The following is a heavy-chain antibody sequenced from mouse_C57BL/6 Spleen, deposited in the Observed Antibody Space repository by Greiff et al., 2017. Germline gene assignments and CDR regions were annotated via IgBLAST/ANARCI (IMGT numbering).Heavy chain of an antibody. J-gene: IGHJ2*01. V-gene: IGHV2-2*01. Sequence: QVQLQQSGPGLVQPSQSLSITCTVSGFSLTSYGVHWVRQSPGKGLEWLGVIWSGGSTDYNAAFISRLSISKDNSKSQVFFKMNSLQADDTAIYYCARNVYYYGSSPYYFDDWGQGTTLTVSS. CDR2: IWSGGST. D-gene: IGHD1-1*01. CDR3: ARNVYYYGSSPYYFDD. CDR1: GFSLTSYG.